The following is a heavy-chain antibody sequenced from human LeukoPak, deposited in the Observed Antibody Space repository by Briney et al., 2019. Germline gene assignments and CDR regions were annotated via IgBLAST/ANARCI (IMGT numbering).Heavy chain of an antibody. CDR3: ARSRGMGFDY. CDR2: IYYSGST. CDR1: GGSISNYY. V-gene: IGHV4-59*01. D-gene: IGHD3-10*01. J-gene: IGHJ4*02. Sequence: PSETLSLICSVSGGSISNYYWSWIRQPPGKGLEWIGYIYYSGSTNYNPSLKSRVTISVDTSKNQFSLKLSSVTAADTAVYYCARSRGMGFDYWGQGTLVTVSS.